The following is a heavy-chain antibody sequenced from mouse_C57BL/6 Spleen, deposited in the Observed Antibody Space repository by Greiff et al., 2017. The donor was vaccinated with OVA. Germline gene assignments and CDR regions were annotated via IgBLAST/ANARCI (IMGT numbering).Heavy chain of an antibody. CDR1: GFTFTDYY. J-gene: IGHJ4*01. Sequence: EVQVVESGGGLVQPGGSLSLSCAASGFTFTDYYMSWVRQPPGKALEWLGFIRNKANGYTTEYSASVKGRFTISRDNSQSILYLQMNALIAEDSATYYCARSSNSGYDYYAMDYWGQGTSVTVSS. V-gene: IGHV7-3*01. CDR3: ARSSNSGYDYYAMDY. CDR2: IRNKANGYTT. D-gene: IGHD1-1*01.